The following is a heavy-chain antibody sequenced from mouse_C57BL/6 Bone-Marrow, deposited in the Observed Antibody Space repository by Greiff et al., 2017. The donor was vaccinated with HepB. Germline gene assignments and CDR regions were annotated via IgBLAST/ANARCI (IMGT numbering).Heavy chain of an antibody. CDR3: ARPYDYDVGAWFAY. J-gene: IGHJ3*01. CDR1: GYTFTSYW. V-gene: IGHV1-50*01. CDR2: IDPSDSYT. D-gene: IGHD2-4*01. Sequence: QVQLQQPGAELVKPGASVKLSCKASGYTFTSYWMQWVKQRPGQGLEWIGEIDPSDSYTNYNQKFKGKATLTVDTSSSTAYMQLSSLTSEDSAVYYCARPYDYDVGAWFAYWGQGTLVTVSA.